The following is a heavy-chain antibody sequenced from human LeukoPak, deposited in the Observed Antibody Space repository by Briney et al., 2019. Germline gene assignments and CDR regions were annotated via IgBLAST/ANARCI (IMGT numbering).Heavy chain of an antibody. CDR2: ITTGNKV. D-gene: IGHD5-12*01. CDR1: GFTFSNYY. V-gene: IGHV3-11*04. J-gene: IGHJ4*02. Sequence: GGSLRLSCGSSGFTFSNYYMSWIRQAPGKGLAWVSYITTGNKVYYADSVKGRFSISRDNAKQSLYLQMDSLRAEDTAVYYCARDSGYLTPIDYWGQGTLVTVSS. CDR3: ARDSGYLTPIDY.